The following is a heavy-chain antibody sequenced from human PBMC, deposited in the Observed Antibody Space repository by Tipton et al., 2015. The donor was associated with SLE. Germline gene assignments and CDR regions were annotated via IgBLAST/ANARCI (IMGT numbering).Heavy chain of an antibody. J-gene: IGHJ2*01. CDR2: INHSGST. V-gene: IGHV4-34*01. CDR3: ARFYPERPNWYFDL. CDR1: GGSFSGYY. D-gene: IGHD1-1*01. Sequence: TLSLTCAVYGGSFSGYYWSWIRQPPGKGLEWIGEINHSGSTNYNPSLKSRVTISVDTSKNQFSLKLSSVTAADTAVYYCARFYPERPNWYFDLWGRGPLVTVSS.